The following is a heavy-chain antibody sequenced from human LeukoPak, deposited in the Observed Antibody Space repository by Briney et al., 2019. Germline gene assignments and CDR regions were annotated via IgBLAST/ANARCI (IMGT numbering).Heavy chain of an antibody. J-gene: IGHJ4*02. Sequence: PSETLSLTCTVSGGSISSYYWSWIRQPPGKGLEWIGYIDYSGSTNYNPSLKSRVTISVDTSKNQFSLKLSSVTAADTAVYYCARDLKMGYSSGRYSWGTGSSNDYWGQGTLVTVSS. D-gene: IGHD6-19*01. CDR2: IDYSGST. CDR1: GGSISSYY. CDR3: ARDLKMGYSSGRYSWGTGSSNDY. V-gene: IGHV4-59*01.